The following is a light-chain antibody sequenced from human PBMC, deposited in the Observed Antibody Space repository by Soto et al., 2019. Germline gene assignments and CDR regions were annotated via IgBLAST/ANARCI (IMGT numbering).Light chain of an antibody. CDR1: QTVSSGF. CDR3: QQYATSPRT. CDR2: GAL. J-gene: IGKJ4*01. V-gene: IGKV3-20*01. Sequence: ELVLRQSPGTLSLSAGERATLXXRARQTVSSGFLAWYQQKPGQAPRXXIYGALSRATGSPDRFSGSGAGTDFTLTISRLEPEDFALYYCQQYATSPRTFGGGTKV.